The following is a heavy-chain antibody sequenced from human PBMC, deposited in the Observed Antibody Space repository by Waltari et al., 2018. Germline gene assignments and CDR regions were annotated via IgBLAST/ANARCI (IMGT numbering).Heavy chain of an antibody. V-gene: IGHV3-15*01. D-gene: IGHD1-1*01. Sequence: EVQLVESGGGLVKPGGSLRLSCAASGFTFSNAWMSWVRQAPGKGLEWVGRIKSKTEGGTTDYAAPVKGRFTISRDDSKNTLYLQMNSLRAEDTAVYYCARDLEGTGYYGMDVWGQGTTVTVSS. CDR3: ARDLEGTGYYGMDV. J-gene: IGHJ6*02. CDR2: IKSKTEGGTT. CDR1: GFTFSNAW.